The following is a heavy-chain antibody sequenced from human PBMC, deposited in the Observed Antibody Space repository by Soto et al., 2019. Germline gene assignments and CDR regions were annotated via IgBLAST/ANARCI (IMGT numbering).Heavy chain of an antibody. J-gene: IGHJ5*02. V-gene: IGHV1-18*04. CDR3: AGDRYGFDP. CDR1: GYTFTSYG. D-gene: IGHD5-12*01. Sequence: QVQLVQSGAEVKKPGASVKVSCKASGYTFTSYGITWVRQAPGPGLEWLGWISAYNGHTNYAQKLQGRVPMTADTPTSTAYTELRGLRADGRVVYYGAGDRYGFDPWGQGTLVTVAS. CDR2: ISAYNGHT.